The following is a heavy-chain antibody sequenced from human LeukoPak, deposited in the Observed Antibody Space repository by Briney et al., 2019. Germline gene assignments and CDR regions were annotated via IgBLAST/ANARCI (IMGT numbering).Heavy chain of an antibody. D-gene: IGHD3-22*01. V-gene: IGHV3-23*01. Sequence: GGSLRLSCAASGFTFSSYAMSWVRQAPGKGLEWVSAISGSGGSTYYADSVKGRFTISRDNSKNTVYLQMNSLRAEDTAVYYCAKGAFYYDSSAYSDWGQGTLVTVSS. J-gene: IGHJ4*02. CDR2: ISGSGGST. CDR3: AKGAFYYDSSAYSD. CDR1: GFTFSSYA.